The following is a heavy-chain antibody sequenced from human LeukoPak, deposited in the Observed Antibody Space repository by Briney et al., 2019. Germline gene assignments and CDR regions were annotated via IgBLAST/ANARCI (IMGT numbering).Heavy chain of an antibody. J-gene: IGHJ2*01. CDR3: AKTFVGSSSWYLDL. CDR2: ISGSGSST. CDR1: GFTFSSHA. D-gene: IGHD1-26*01. V-gene: IGHV3-23*01. Sequence: GGSLRLSCAASGFTFSSHAMNWIRQAPGKGLEWVSSISGSGSSTFYADPVRGRFTISRDNSKNTLHLHVNSLSAEDTAVYFCAKTFVGSSSWYLDLWGRGTLVTVSS.